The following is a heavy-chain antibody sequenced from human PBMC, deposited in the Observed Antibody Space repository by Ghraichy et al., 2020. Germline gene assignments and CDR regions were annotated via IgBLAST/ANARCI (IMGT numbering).Heavy chain of an antibody. CDR2: ISSSSSYI. V-gene: IGHV3-21*01. CDR3: ARDRSGYLDY. J-gene: IGHJ4*02. CDR1: GFTFSSYS. Sequence: LSLTCAASGFTFSSYSMNWVRQAPGKGLEWVSSISSSSSYIYYADSVKGRFTISRDNAKNSLYLQMNSLRAEDTAVYYCARDRSGYLDYWGQGTLVTVSS. D-gene: IGHD2-15*01.